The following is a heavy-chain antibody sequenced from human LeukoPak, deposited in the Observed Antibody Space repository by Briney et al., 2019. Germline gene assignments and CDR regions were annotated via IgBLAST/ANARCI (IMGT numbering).Heavy chain of an antibody. CDR2: ISSSGSTI. CDR1: GFTFSSYE. J-gene: IGHJ4*02. D-gene: IGHD2-15*01. CDR3: ARVVVVAAIEPDY. V-gene: IGHV3-48*03. Sequence: GGSLRLSCAASGFTFSSYEMNWVRQAPGKGLEWVSYISSSGSTIYYADSVKGRFTISRDNAKNSLYLQMNSLRAEDTAVYYCARVVVVAAIEPDYWGQGTLVTVSS.